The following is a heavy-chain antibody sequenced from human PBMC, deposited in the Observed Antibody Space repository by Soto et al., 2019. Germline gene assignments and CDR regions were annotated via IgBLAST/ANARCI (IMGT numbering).Heavy chain of an antibody. D-gene: IGHD6-13*01. J-gene: IGHJ5*02. CDR3: AHHSSSWYKEDWFDP. CDR2: IYWNDDK. V-gene: IGHV2-5*01. CDR1: GFSLSTSGVG. Sequence: SGPTLVQPTQTLTLTCTFSGFSLSTSGVGVGWIRQPPGKALEWLALIYWNDDKRYSRSLKSRLTITKDNSKNQVVLTMTNMDPVDTATYYCAHHSSSWYKEDWFDPWGQGTLVTVSS.